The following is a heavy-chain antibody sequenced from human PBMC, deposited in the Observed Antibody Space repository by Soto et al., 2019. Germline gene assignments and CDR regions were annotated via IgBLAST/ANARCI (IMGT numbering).Heavy chain of an antibody. CDR2: VRQDGSEE. CDR3: AALDTAMVKTAGY. Sequence: GGSLRLSCAASGYSISTYWMSWVRQAPGKGLEWVANVRQDGSEEYYVDSVKGRFTISRDNAKNSLYLQMNSLRAEDTAVYYCAALDTAMVKTAGYWGQGTLVTVSS. J-gene: IGHJ4*02. D-gene: IGHD5-18*01. V-gene: IGHV3-7*01. CDR1: GYSISTYW.